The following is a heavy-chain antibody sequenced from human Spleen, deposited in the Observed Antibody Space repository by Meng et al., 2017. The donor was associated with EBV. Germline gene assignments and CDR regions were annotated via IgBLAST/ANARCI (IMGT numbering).Heavy chain of an antibody. CDR2: INHSGST. V-gene: IGHV4-34*01. CDR3: ARSGDITVVRGVVKGLDY. CDR1: XESFSDYY. D-gene: IGHD3-10*01. J-gene: IGHJ4*02. Sequence: QVQLQQWGAGLLKPSXXXXXXCXVYXESFSDYYWSWIRQPPGKGLEWIGEINHSGSTNYNPSLKSRVTISVDTSKNQFSLKLNSVTAADTAVYYCARSGDITVVRGVVKGLDYWGQGTLVTVSS.